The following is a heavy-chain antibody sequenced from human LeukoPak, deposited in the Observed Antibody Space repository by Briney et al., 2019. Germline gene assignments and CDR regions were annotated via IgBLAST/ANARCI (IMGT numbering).Heavy chain of an antibody. CDR3: AKGHSGSWYISNWFDP. D-gene: IGHD6-13*01. Sequence: RGSLRLSCAASGFTLSSYAMSWVHQAPGKGLEWVSAISCSGGSTYYADSVKGRFTISRDNSKNTLYLQLNSLTAADTAVYYCAKGHSGSWYISNWFDPWGQGTLVTVSS. V-gene: IGHV3-23*01. J-gene: IGHJ5*02. CDR2: ISCSGGST. CDR1: GFTLSSYA.